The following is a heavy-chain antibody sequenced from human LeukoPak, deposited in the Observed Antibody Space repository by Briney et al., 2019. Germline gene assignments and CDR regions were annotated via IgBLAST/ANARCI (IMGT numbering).Heavy chain of an antibody. CDR1: GGSFSGYY. CDR2: INHSGST. V-gene: IGHV4-34*01. J-gene: IGHJ2*01. Sequence: SETLSLTCAVYGGSFSGYYWSWIRQPPGKGLEWIGEINHSGSTNYNPSLKSRVTISVDTSKNQFSLKLSSMTAADTAVYYCARVQKYFDLWGRGTLVTVSS. CDR3: ARVQKYFDL.